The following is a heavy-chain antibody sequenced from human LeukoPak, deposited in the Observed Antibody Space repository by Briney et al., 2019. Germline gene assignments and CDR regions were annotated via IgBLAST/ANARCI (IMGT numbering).Heavy chain of an antibody. CDR2: INPNSGGT. Sequence: ASVKVSCKASGYTFTGYYMHWVRQAPGQGLEWMGWINPNSGGTNYAQKFQGRVTMTRDTSIGTAYMELSRLRSDDTAVYYCARDRDEHYYDSSGYDYWGQGTLVTVSS. CDR1: GYTFTGYY. D-gene: IGHD3-22*01. J-gene: IGHJ4*02. V-gene: IGHV1-2*02. CDR3: ARDRDEHYYDSSGYDY.